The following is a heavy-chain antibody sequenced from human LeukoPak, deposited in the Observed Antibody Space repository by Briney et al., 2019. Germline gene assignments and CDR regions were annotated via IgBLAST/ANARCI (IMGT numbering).Heavy chain of an antibody. V-gene: IGHV4-34*01. Sequence: SETLSLTCAVYGGSLSGYCWSWIRQPPGKGLEWIGEINHSGSTNYNPSLKSRVTISVDTSKNQFSVKLSSVTAADTAVYYCARGLGYCSSTSCSFDYWGQGTLVTVSS. CDR3: ARGLGYCSSTSCSFDY. CDR2: INHSGST. J-gene: IGHJ4*02. CDR1: GGSLSGYC. D-gene: IGHD2-2*01.